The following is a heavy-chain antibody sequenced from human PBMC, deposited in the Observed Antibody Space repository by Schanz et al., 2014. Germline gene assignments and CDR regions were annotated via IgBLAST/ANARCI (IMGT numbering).Heavy chain of an antibody. D-gene: IGHD6-13*01. CDR1: GGSISSYY. CDR2: IYSSGTT. V-gene: IGHV4-59*01. J-gene: IGHJ6*02. CDR3: ARVGQGAVATGSNTFYYYVMDV. Sequence: QVQPQESGPGLVKPSETLSLTCAVSGGSISSYYWSWIRQPPGKALEWIGYIYSSGTTNYNPSLKSPVTISIDASKNQFSLKLTSVTAADTGVYYCARVGQGAVATGSNTFYYYVMDVWGQGTTVTVSS.